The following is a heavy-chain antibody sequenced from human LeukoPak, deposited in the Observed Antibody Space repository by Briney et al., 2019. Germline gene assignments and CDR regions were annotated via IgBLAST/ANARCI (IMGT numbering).Heavy chain of an antibody. CDR1: GFTFSSYA. CDR2: ISGSGGST. V-gene: IGHV3-23*01. CDR3: AKAGVVVPAAKMTHFDY. Sequence: GGSLRLSCAASGFTFSSYAMSWVRQAPGKGLEWVSAISGSGGSTYYADSVKGRFTISRDNSKNTLYLQMNSLRAEDTAVYYCAKAGVVVPAAKMTHFDYWGQGTLVTVSS. J-gene: IGHJ4*02. D-gene: IGHD2-2*01.